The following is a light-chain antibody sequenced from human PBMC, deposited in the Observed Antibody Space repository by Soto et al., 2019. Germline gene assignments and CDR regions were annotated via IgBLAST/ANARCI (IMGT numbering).Light chain of an antibody. CDR2: EVS. J-gene: IGLJ1*01. CDR3: SSYSISTAYL. Sequence: QSVLXQPASVSGSPGQSITISCTETSSDVGGYDYASWYQLHPGKAPKLMVFEVSNRPSGVSYRFSGSKSGNTASLTISGLQAEDEADYFCSSYSISTAYLFGTGTKVTVL. CDR1: SSDVGGYDY. V-gene: IGLV2-14*01.